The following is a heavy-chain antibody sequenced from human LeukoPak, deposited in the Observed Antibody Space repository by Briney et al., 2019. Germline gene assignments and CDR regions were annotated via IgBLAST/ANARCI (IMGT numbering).Heavy chain of an antibody. CDR2: IIPIFGTA. D-gene: IGHD6-19*01. Sequence: SVKVSCKPSGGTFSSYAISWVRHAPGRGLEWMGGIIPIFGTANYAQNFQGRVTLTTEESTSTAYIELSSLRSEATAVYYRGRGNLVRAVAGPNFDYWGQGTLVTVSS. J-gene: IGHJ4*02. CDR1: GGTFSSYA. V-gene: IGHV1-69*05. CDR3: GRGNLVRAVAGPNFDY.